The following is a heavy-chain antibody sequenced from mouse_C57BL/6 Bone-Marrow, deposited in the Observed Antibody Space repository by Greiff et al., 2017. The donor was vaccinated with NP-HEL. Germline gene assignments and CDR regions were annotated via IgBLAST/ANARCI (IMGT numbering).Heavy chain of an antibody. CDR2: IDPSDSET. J-gene: IGHJ3*01. D-gene: IGHD2-1*01. V-gene: IGHV1-52*01. CDR1: GYTFTSYW. Sequence: VQLQQPGAELVRPGSSVKLSCKASGYTFTSYWMHWVKQRPIQGLEWIGNIDPSDSETHYNQKFKDKATLTVDKSSSTAYMQLSSLTSEDSAVYYCARSGYGNCPWFAYWGQGTLVTVSA. CDR3: ARSGYGNCPWFAY.